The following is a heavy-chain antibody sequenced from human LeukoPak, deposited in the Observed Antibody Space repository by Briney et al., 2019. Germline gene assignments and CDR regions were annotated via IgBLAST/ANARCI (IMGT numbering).Heavy chain of an antibody. CDR2: FYTSGST. D-gene: IGHD2-2*01. CDR3: ARDLRYQPSNYYYYYYMDV. CDR1: GGSISSYY. Sequence: SETLSLTCTVSGGSISSYYWSWIRQPAGKGLEWIGRFYTSGSTNYNPSLKSRVTMSVDTSKNQFSLKLSSVTAADTAVYYCARDLRYQPSNYYYYYYMDVWGKGTTVTVSS. V-gene: IGHV4-4*07. J-gene: IGHJ6*03.